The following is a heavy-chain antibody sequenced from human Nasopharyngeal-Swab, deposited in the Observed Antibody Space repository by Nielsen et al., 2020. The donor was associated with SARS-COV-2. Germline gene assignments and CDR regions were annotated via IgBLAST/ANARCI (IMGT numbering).Heavy chain of an antibody. CDR1: GFTFSSYA. J-gene: IGHJ6*02. CDR3: ARDMWYGDGGMDV. V-gene: IGHV3-30-3*01. D-gene: IGHD4-17*01. CDR2: ISYDGSNK. Sequence: GESLKISCAASGFTFSSYAMHWVRQAPGTGLEWVAVISYDGSNKYYADSVKGRFTISRDNSKNTLYLQMNSLRAEDTAVYYCARDMWYGDGGMDVWGQGTTVTVSS.